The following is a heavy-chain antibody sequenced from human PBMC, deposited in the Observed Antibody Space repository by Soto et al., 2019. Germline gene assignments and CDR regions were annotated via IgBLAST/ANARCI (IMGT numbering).Heavy chain of an antibody. CDR2: IYSGGST. V-gene: IGHV3-53*01. CDR1: GFSVSNSY. J-gene: IGHJ4*02. D-gene: IGHD3-10*01. CDR3: ARVGKPMVIGNYFDY. Sequence: EVQLVESGGGLIQPGGSLTLSCVASGFSVSNSYMSWVRQAPGKGLEWVSVIYSGGSTYYADSVKGRFTISRDNSKNPVYLQVNSLRGEDTAVYYCARVGKPMVIGNYFDYWGQGTLVTVSS.